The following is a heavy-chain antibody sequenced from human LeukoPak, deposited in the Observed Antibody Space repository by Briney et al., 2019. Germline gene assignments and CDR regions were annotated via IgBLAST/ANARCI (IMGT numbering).Heavy chain of an antibody. V-gene: IGHV3-23*01. CDR3: AKDLTYDYVWGSYRTRSYYFDY. CDR1: GFTFSSYA. CDR2: ISGSGGST. D-gene: IGHD3-16*02. J-gene: IGHJ4*02. Sequence: GGSLRLSCAASGFTFSSYAMSWARQAPGKGLEWVSAISGSGGSTYYADSVKGRFTISRDNSKNTLYLQMNSLRAEDTAVYYCAKDLTYDYVWGSYRTRSYYFDYWGQGTLVTVSS.